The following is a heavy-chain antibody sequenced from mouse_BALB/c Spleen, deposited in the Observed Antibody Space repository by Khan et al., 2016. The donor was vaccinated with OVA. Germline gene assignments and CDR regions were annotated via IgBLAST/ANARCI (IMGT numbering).Heavy chain of an antibody. D-gene: IGHD6-2*01. J-gene: IGHJ1*01. CDR2: INTYTGEP. V-gene: IGHV9-1*02. Sequence: LVESGPELKKPGETVKISCKASGYTFTNYGMNWVKQAPGKGLKWMGWINTYTGEPTYADDFKGRFVFSLETSASTAYLQINSLRNEDMTTYFCARISSYWYSDVWGAGTTVTVSS. CDR3: ARISSYWYSDV. CDR1: GYTFTNYG.